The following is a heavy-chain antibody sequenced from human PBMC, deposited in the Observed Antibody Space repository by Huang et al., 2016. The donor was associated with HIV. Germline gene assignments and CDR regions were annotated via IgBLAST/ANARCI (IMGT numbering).Heavy chain of an antibody. CDR2: INHSEST. CDR3: ARGQGGYYYYYMDV. Sequence: QVQLQQWGAGLLRPSETLSLTCAVYGGSFSGYYGTWIRQPPGTGLEWIGEINHSESTNYNPSLKSRVTISVDTSRNKFSLTLTSVTAAVTAVYYCARGQGGYYYYYMDVWGKGTTVTVSS. J-gene: IGHJ6*03. V-gene: IGHV4-34*01. CDR1: GGSFSGYY.